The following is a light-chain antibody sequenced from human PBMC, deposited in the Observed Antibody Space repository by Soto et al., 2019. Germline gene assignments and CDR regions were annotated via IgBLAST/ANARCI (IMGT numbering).Light chain of an antibody. CDR1: QSVSSN. CDR2: RAS. Sequence: IVMTQSPATLSVSPGERVTLSCRASQSVSSNLAWYQQKPGQAPRLLMYRASTRATGIPASFSGSGSGTDFTLTISRLEPEDFAVYYCQHYVASPLTFGGGTKVDIK. J-gene: IGKJ4*01. V-gene: IGKV3-15*01. CDR3: QHYVASPLT.